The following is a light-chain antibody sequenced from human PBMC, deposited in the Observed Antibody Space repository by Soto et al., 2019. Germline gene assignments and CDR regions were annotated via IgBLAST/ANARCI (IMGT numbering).Light chain of an antibody. CDR2: DAS. CDR1: QSVSSN. V-gene: IGKV3-11*01. CDR3: QQRSNWPT. Sequence: DIVMTQSPATLSVSPGASATLSCRASQSVSSNLAWYQQKPGQAPRLLIYDASNRATGIPARFSGSGSGTDFTLTISSLEPEDFAVYYCQQRSNWPTFGGGTKVDIK. J-gene: IGKJ4*01.